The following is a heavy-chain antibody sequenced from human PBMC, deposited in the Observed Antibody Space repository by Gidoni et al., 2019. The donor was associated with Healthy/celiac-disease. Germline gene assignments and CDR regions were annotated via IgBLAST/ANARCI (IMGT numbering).Heavy chain of an antibody. J-gene: IGHJ2*01. Sequence: QVTLRESGPALVKPTQTLTLTCTFSGFSLSTSGMCVTWIRQPPGKALEWLALIDWDDDKYYNTSLKTRLTISKDTSKNQVVLTMTNMDPVDTATYYCARKTYYYDSSGYYPNWYFDLWGRGTLVTVSS. V-gene: IGHV2-70*01. CDR2: IDWDDDK. CDR1: GFSLSTSGMC. D-gene: IGHD3-22*01. CDR3: ARKTYYYDSSGYYPNWYFDL.